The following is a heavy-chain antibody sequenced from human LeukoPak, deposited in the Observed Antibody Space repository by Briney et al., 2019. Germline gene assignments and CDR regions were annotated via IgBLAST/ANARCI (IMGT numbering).Heavy chain of an antibody. D-gene: IGHD5-18*01. V-gene: IGHV3-30*02. CDR1: GFTFSSYG. J-gene: IGHJ4*02. Sequence: GGSLRLSCAASGFTFSSYGMHWVRQAPGKGLEWVAFIRYDGSNKYYADSVKGRFTISRDNAKNSLYLQMNSLRAEDTAVYYCARGDTAMVKALYYFDYWGQGTLVTVSS. CDR2: IRYDGSNK. CDR3: ARGDTAMVKALYYFDY.